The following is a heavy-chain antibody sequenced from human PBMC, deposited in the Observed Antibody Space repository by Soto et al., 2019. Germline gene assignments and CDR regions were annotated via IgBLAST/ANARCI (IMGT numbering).Heavy chain of an antibody. J-gene: IGHJ6*02. V-gene: IGHV3-30-3*01. CDR1: GFTFSSYA. CDR3: ARDVVSRNYVYYYYYYGMDV. D-gene: IGHD1-7*01. Sequence: QVQLVESGGGVVQPGRSLRLSCAASGFTFSSYAMHWVRQAPGKGLEWVAVISYDGSNKYYADSVKGRLTISRDNSKNPLYLQMNSLRAEDTAVYYCARDVVSRNYVYYYYYYGMDVWGQGTTVTVSS. CDR2: ISYDGSNK.